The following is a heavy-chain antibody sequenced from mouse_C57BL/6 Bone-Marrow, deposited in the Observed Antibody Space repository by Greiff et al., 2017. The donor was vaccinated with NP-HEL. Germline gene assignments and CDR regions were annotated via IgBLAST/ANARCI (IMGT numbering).Heavy chain of an antibody. D-gene: IGHD1-1*01. V-gene: IGHV1-50*01. CDR2: IDPSDSYT. CDR1: GYTFTSYW. CDR3: ARDYGGYFDV. Sequence: QVQLQQPGAELVKPGASVKLSCKASGYTFTSYWMQWVKQRPGQGLEWIGEIDPSDSYTNYNQKFKGKATLTVDTSSSTAYMQLSSLTSEDSAVYYGARDYGGYFDVWGTGTTVTVSS. J-gene: IGHJ1*03.